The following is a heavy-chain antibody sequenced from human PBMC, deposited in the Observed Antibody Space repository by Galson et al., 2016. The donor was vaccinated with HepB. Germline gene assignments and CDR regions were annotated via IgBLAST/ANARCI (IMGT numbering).Heavy chain of an antibody. J-gene: IGHJ3*02. CDR3: ALSEIDAFDI. D-gene: IGHD1-26*01. CDR2: ISHSGNT. V-gene: IGHV4-34*01. CDR1: GGSFSDYF. Sequence: LTCGVSGGSFSDYFWTWIRQSPGKRLEWIGDISHSGNTNYNPSLKSRVSISVDTSKRQFSLSLTSVTAADSAIYYCALSEIDAFDIWGQGTMVTVS.